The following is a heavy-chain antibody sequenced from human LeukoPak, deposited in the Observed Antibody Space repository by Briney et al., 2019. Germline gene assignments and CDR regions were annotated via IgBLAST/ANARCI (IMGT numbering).Heavy chain of an antibody. D-gene: IGHD6-25*01. V-gene: IGHV3-15*01. Sequence: GGSLRLSCAPSVVTFSNAWMTWVRQAPGKGLEWVGRTKSKRDGGTIDYAAPVKGRFTISRDDSKDTLYLQMNSLKIEDAAVYYCTTVGSAWNFDYWGQGTLVTVSS. CDR1: VVTFSNAW. J-gene: IGHJ4*02. CDR3: TTVGSAWNFDY. CDR2: TKSKRDGGTI.